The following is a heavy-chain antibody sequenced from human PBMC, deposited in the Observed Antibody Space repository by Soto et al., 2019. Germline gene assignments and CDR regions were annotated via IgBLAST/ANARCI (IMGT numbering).Heavy chain of an antibody. J-gene: IGHJ6*02. CDR3: AREGRRLRQTGMDV. V-gene: IGHV3-48*02. Sequence: LSCEGPVLKLCRSRWSPYRQTQGKGLEWVSYISSSNRTINYADSVKGRFIISGDNAKNSLYLQMHSLRDEDTAVYYCAREGRRLRQTGMDVWVQGTTDIGSS. CDR1: VLKLCRSR. CDR2: ISSSNRTI. D-gene: IGHD3-10*01.